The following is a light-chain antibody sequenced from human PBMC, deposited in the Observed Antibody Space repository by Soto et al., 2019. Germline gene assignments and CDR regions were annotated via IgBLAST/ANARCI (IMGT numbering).Light chain of an antibody. Sequence: QSVLTQPASVSGSPGQSITISCTETSSDVGGYNSVSWYQQHPGKAPKLMIFEVNNRPSGVSNRFSGSKSGNTASLTISGLHTEDEADYYCSSYTTTSTLWVFGGGTKVTVL. CDR3: SSYTTTSTLWV. J-gene: IGLJ3*02. CDR2: EVN. V-gene: IGLV2-14*01. CDR1: SSDVGGYNS.